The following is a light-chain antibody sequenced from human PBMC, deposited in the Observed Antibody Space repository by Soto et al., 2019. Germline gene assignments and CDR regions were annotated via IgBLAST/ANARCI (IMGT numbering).Light chain of an antibody. CDR1: QDITIY. Sequence: DLPMTQSPSSLSASVGDRVTITCQASQDITIYLNWYQQRPGRAPKLLIYDASTLKTGVPSRFSGSGSGTDFTFTISSLQPEDIATYYCQHYENLPFTFGPGTKVDI. V-gene: IGKV1-33*01. CDR3: QHYENLPFT. J-gene: IGKJ3*01. CDR2: DAS.